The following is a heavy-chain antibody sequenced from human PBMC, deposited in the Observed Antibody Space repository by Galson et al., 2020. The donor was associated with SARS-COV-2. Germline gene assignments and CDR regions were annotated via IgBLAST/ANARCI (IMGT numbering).Heavy chain of an antibody. Sequence: GGSLRLSCAASGFTFSSYAMHWVRQAPGKGLEWVAVISYDGSNKYYADSVKGRFTISRDNSKNTLYLQMNSLRAEDTAVYYCARDGYDFSTHYYYGMDVWGQGTTVTVSS. D-gene: IGHD3-3*01. V-gene: IGHV3-30*04. CDR1: GFTFSSYA. CDR3: ARDGYDFSTHYYYGMDV. CDR2: ISYDGSNK. J-gene: IGHJ6*02.